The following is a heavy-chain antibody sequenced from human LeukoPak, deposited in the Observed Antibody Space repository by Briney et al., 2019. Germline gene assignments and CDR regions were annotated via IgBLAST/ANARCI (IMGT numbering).Heavy chain of an antibody. V-gene: IGHV1-18*01. Sequence: ASVKVSCKASGYTFTSYGISWVRQAPGQGLEWMGWISAYNGNTNYAQKLQGRVTMTTDTSTSTAYMELRSLRSDDTAVYYCARGRHSGNYDFWSGYDGGYYFDYWGQGTLVTVSS. CDR3: ARGRHSGNYDFWSGYDGGYYFDY. J-gene: IGHJ4*02. CDR2: ISAYNGNT. D-gene: IGHD3-3*01. CDR1: GYTFTSYG.